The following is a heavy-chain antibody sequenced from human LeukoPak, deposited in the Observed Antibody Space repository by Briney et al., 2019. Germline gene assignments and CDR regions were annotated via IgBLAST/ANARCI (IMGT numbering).Heavy chain of an antibody. CDR1: GFTFSSYA. Sequence: GGSLRLSCAASGFTFSSYAMSWVRQAPGKGLEWVSAISGSGGSTYYADSVKGRFTISRDNSKNTLYLQMNSPRAEDTAVYYCAKASWIQLWLPDYWGQGTLVTVSS. J-gene: IGHJ4*02. CDR2: ISGSGGST. D-gene: IGHD5-18*01. CDR3: AKASWIQLWLPDY. V-gene: IGHV3-23*01.